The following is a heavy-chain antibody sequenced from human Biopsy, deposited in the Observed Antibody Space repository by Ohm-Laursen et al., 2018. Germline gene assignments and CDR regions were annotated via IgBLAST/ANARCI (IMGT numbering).Heavy chain of an antibody. Sequence: SLRLSCAASGFTFSMRAMSWVRQFPGKGLEWVSGISGTGAGTHYADSVKGRFTVSRDNSRNTLFLQMNSLTADDTAVYYCAIPQHYGDYQLCPQPFDYWGQGTLVTVSS. CDR2: ISGTGAGT. D-gene: IGHD4-17*01. J-gene: IGHJ4*02. CDR1: GFTFSMRA. CDR3: AIPQHYGDYQLCPQPFDY. V-gene: IGHV3-23*01.